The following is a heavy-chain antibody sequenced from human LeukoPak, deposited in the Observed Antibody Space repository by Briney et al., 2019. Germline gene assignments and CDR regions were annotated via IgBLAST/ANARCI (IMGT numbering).Heavy chain of an antibody. D-gene: IGHD2-2*01. CDR2: ISSSSYI. Sequence: GGSLRLSCAASGFTFSSYSMNWVRQAPGKGLEWVSSISSSSYIYYADSVKGRFTISRDNAKDSLYLQMNSLRAEDTAVYYCARVVVVPAAIYYYGMDVWGQGTTVTVSS. CDR3: ARVVVVPAAIYYYGMDV. J-gene: IGHJ6*02. V-gene: IGHV3-21*01. CDR1: GFTFSSYS.